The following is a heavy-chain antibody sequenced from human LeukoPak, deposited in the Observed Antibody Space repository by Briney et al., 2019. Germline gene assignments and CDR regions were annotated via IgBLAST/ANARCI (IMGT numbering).Heavy chain of an antibody. V-gene: IGHV3-23*01. CDR1: GFTFSDYA. CDR2: LSGSGAGT. J-gene: IGHJ4*02. CDR3: AKAELGVDTFFDY. Sequence: GGSLRLSCAASGFTFSDYALGWVRQAPGRGLEWVAILSGSGAGTYYSDSVQGRFTISRDNSKRTLFLQMNSLRAEDTAFYYCAKAELGVDTFFDYWGQGTLVTVSS. D-gene: IGHD3-3*01.